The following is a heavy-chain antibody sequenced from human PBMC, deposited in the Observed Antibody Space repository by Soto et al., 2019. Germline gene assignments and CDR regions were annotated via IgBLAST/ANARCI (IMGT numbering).Heavy chain of an antibody. J-gene: IGHJ4*02. V-gene: IGHV1-2*02. CDR1: GYTFIGYY. Sequence: ASVRVSCKTSGYTFIGYYLNWVRQAPGQGLEWMGWVNPHTGGTHYAQKFDGRVTMTRDTSTYTAYMELSGLKFDDTATYFCARVMAYEQQLVPFDYWGQGTLVTVSS. CDR2: VNPHTGGT. D-gene: IGHD6-13*01. CDR3: ARVMAYEQQLVPFDY.